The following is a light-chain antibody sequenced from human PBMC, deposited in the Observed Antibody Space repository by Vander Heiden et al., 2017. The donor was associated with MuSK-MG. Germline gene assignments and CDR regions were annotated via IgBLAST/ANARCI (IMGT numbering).Light chain of an antibody. V-gene: IGLV1-40*01. Sequence: QSVLTQPPSVSGAPGQRVTISCTGSSSNIGAGYDVPWYHRRPGTATNLLIYGNSNRRSGVPDRFSVSTSCTSASLAITGLQAEDEADDYCQSYDSSLSGYRVFGGGTKLTVL. CDR3: QSYDSSLSGYRV. CDR2: GNS. J-gene: IGLJ2*01. CDR1: SSNIGAGYD.